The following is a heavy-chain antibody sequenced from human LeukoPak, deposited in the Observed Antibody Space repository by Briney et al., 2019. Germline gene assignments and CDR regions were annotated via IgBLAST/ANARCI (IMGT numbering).Heavy chain of an antibody. CDR2: INHSGST. CDR1: GGSFSGYY. V-gene: IGHV4-34*01. CDR3: ARGPYSYDSPGAFDI. Sequence: SETLSLTCAVYGGSFSGYYWSWIRQPPGKGLEWIGEINHSGSTNYNPSLKSRVTISVDTSKNQFSLKLSSVTAADTAVYFCARGPYSYDSPGAFDIWGQGTMVTVSS. D-gene: IGHD3-22*01. J-gene: IGHJ3*02.